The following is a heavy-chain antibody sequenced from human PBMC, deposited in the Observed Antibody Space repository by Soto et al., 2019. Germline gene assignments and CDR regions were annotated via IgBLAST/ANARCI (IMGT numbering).Heavy chain of an antibody. CDR3: ARDPVEMATISFDY. CDR2: IKQDGSEK. V-gene: IGHV3-7*05. CDR1: GFTFSSYW. J-gene: IGHJ4*02. D-gene: IGHD5-12*01. Sequence: PGGSLRLSCAASGFTFSSYWMSWVRQAPGKGLEWVANIKQDGSEKYYVDSVKGRFTISRDNAKNSLYLQMNSLRAEDTAVYYCARDPVEMATISFDYWGQGTLVTVSS.